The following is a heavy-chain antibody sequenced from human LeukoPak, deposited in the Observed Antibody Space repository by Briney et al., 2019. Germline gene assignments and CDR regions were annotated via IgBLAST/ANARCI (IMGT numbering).Heavy chain of an antibody. Sequence: SETLSLTCTVSGGSVSSGSYYWSWIRQPPGKGLEWIGYIYYSGSTNYNPSLKSRVTISVDTSKNQFSLKLSSVTGADTAVYYCASLIFWDGYFDYLGQGTLVTVSS. V-gene: IGHV4-61*01. J-gene: IGHJ4*02. CDR3: ASLIFWDGYFDY. CDR1: GGSVSSGSYY. CDR2: IYYSGST. D-gene: IGHD3-9*01.